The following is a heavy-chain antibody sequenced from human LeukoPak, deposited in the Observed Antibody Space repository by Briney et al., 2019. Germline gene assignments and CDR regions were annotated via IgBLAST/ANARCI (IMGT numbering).Heavy chain of an antibody. CDR2: IKQDGSEE. V-gene: IGHV3-7*01. J-gene: IGHJ4*02. CDR1: GFSFSRYW. D-gene: IGHD6-13*01. Sequence: GSLRLSCAASGFSFSRYWMSWVRQAPGKRLEWVANIKQDGSEEYYVDSVKGRFTISRDNAKNSLYLQMNSLRAEDTAVYYCASQLAAADVFDYWGQGTLVTVSS. CDR3: ASQLAAADVFDY.